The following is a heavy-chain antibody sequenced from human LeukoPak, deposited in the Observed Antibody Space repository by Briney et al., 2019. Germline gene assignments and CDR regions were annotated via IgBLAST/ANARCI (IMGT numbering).Heavy chain of an antibody. CDR1: GGSISSGGYY. J-gene: IGHJ4*02. CDR2: IYHSGST. D-gene: IGHD6-6*01. V-gene: IGHV4-30-2*01. Sequence: SETLSLTCTVSGGSISSGGYYWSWIRQPPGKGLEWIGYIYHSGSTYYNPSLKSRVTISVDRYKNQFSLKLSSVTAADTAVYYCARESIAARDFDYWGQGTLVTVYS. CDR3: ARESIAARDFDY.